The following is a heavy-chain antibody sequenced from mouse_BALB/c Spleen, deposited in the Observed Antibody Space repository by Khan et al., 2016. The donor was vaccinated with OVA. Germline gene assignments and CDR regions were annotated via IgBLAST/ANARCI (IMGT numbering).Heavy chain of an antibody. J-gene: IGHJ3*01. V-gene: IGHV1-4*01. CDR2: INPSNGYT. CDR1: GYTFTSYT. D-gene: IGHD2-14*01. Sequence: VQLQQSGAELARPGASVKMSCKASGYTFTSYTIHWIKLRPGQGLEWIGFINPSNGYTNYNQKFKDKATLTADKSSTTVYMQLSSLTSHDSAVYNCVRDGAYHRNDGWFAYWGQGTLVTVSA. CDR3: VRDGAYHRNDGWFAY.